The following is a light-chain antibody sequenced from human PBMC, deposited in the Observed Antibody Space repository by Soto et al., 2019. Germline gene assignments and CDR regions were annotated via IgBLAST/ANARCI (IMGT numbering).Light chain of an antibody. V-gene: IGKV4-1*01. CDR1: QSVLHRSSKKNV. J-gene: IGKJ1*01. Sequence: DIVMTQSPDSLAVSLGERATVNCKSSQSVLHRSSKKNVLAWYQKKPGQPPKLLISWASTRESGVPDRFSGSGSETDFALTISSMQAEDVAVYFCQHYYNTPWTFGQGTKVEIK. CDR2: WAS. CDR3: QHYYNTPWT.